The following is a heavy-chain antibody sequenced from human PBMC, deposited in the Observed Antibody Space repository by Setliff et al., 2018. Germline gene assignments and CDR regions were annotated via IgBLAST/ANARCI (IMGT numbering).Heavy chain of an antibody. CDR2: ISGGST. Sequence: GSLRLSCAASGFTFTSYAMSWVRQAPGKGLEWVSSISGGSTSYADSRTGRFTISRDNSKNTLYLQMNSLRPEDTAVYYCARDNPLDYWGQGTLVTVSS. CDR3: ARDNPLDY. CDR1: GFTFTSYA. V-gene: IGHV3-23*01. J-gene: IGHJ4*02.